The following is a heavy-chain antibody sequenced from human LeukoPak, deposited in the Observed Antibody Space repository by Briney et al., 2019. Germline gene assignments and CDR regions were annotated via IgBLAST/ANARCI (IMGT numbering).Heavy chain of an antibody. CDR1: GFTFSSYS. Sequence: PGGSLRLSCAASGFTFSSYSMNWVRQAPGKGLEWVSSISSSSYIYYADSVKGRFTISRDNAKNSLYLQMNSLRAEDTAVYYCARGPNKYYYDSSGYYYLDIWGQGTMVTVSS. CDR2: ISSSSYI. V-gene: IGHV3-21*01. D-gene: IGHD3-22*01. J-gene: IGHJ3*02. CDR3: ARGPNKYYYDSSGYYYLDI.